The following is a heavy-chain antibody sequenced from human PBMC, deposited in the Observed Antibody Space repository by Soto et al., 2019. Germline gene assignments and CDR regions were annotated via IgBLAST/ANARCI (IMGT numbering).Heavy chain of an antibody. J-gene: IGHJ6*02. V-gene: IGHV4-39*01. CDR3: ARQGRNTKIVILRHYATDF. CDR1: SGSISSNIYL. D-gene: IGHD3-22*01. CDR2: ILYSGDT. Sequence: PSETLSRTCIVSSGSISSNIYLWVWIRQPPGKVLDWIGAILYSGDTYYSESLKSRVTMSVDTAKNQFSLKLNSVTAADTAVYYCARQGRNTKIVILRHYATDFWGQGTAVTVSS.